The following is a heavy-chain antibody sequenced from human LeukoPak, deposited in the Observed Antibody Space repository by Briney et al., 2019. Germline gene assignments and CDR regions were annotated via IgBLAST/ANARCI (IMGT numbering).Heavy chain of an antibody. J-gene: IGHJ4*02. V-gene: IGHV3-48*03. Sequence: GGSLRLSCAASGFTFSGNEMNWVRQAPGKGLEWVSYISRSGTIISYADSVRGRLTISRDNAKNSLYLQMNSLRAEDTAVYYCARERDDYYFDYWGQGTLVTVSS. D-gene: IGHD3-3*01. CDR2: ISRSGTII. CDR3: ARERDDYYFDY. CDR1: GFTFSGNE.